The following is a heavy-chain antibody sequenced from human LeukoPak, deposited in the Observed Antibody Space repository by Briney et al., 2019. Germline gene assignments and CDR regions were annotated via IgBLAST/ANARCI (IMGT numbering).Heavy chain of an antibody. CDR3: ARDCGSSSSISFDP. Sequence: PSETLSLTCTASGGSISSGGYYWSCIRQHPGTGLECIGYIYYSGTTYYNPSLKSRVTISVDTSKNQFSLKLSSVTAADTAVYYCARDCGSSSSISFDPWGQGTLVTVSS. D-gene: IGHD6-13*01. CDR1: GGSISSGGYY. J-gene: IGHJ5*02. V-gene: IGHV4-31*03. CDR2: IYYSGTT.